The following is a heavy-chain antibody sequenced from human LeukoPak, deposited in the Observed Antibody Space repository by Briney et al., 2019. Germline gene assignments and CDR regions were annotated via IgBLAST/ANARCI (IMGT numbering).Heavy chain of an antibody. CDR3: AGTLGLPNAFAI. CDR2: ISSSGSTI. J-gene: IGHJ3*02. CDR1: GFTFSSYE. V-gene: IGHV3-48*03. Sequence: PGGSLRLSCAASGFTFSSYEMNWVRQAPGKGLVWVSYISSSGSTIYYADSVKGRFTISRDNAKNSLYLQMNSLRAEDTAVYYCAGTLGLPNAFAIWGQGTMVTVSS.